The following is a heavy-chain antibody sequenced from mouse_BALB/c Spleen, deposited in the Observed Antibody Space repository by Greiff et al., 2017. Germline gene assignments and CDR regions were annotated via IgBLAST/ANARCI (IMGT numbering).Heavy chain of an antibody. J-gene: IGHJ4*01. CDR3: ARGAYAMDY. V-gene: IGHV5-6-5*01. CDR2: ISSCGST. Sequence: EVKLMESGGGLVKPGGSLKLSCAASGFTFSSYAMSWVRQTPEKRLEWVASISSCGSTYYPDSVKGRFTISRDNARNSLYLQMSSLRSEDTAMYYCARGAYAMDYWGQGTSVTVSS. CDR1: GFTFSSYA.